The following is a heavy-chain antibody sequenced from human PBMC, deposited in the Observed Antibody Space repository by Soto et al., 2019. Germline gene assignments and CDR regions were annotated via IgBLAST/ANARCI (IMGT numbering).Heavy chain of an antibody. V-gene: IGHV1-69*06. Sequence: QVQLVQSGAEVKKPGSSVKVSCKASGGTFSSYAISWVRQAPGQGLEWMGGIIPIFGTANYAQKFQGRVTITADKSTSTAYMELSSLRSEDTAVYYCAGPVVPAAPYFFGAVYYGMDVWGQGTTVTVSS. CDR1: GGTFSSYA. D-gene: IGHD2-2*01. CDR2: IIPIFGTA. CDR3: AGPVVPAAPYFFGAVYYGMDV. J-gene: IGHJ6*02.